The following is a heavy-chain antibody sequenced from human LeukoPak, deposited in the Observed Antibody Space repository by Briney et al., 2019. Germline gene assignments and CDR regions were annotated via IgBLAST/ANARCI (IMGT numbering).Heavy chain of an antibody. Sequence: PGGSLRLSCTASGFTFGDYAMSWVRQAPGKGLEWVGFIRSKAYGGTTEYAASVKGRFTISRDDSKSIAYLQMNSLKTEYTAVYYCTTPWYYDYVWGSYPLWGQGTLVTVSS. CDR2: IRSKAYGGTT. CDR3: TTPWYYDYVWGSYPL. D-gene: IGHD3-16*02. J-gene: IGHJ4*02. V-gene: IGHV3-49*04. CDR1: GFTFGDYA.